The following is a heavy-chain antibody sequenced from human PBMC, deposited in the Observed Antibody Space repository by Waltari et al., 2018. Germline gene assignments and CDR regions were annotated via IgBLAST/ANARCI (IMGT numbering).Heavy chain of an antibody. D-gene: IGHD3-22*01. Sequence: QLQLQESRPGLVKPSETQSLTCTVSGCSLSSSSYYWGWFRQPPGKGLEWIGSIYYSGSTYDNPSLKSRVTISVDTSKNQFSLKLSFVTAADTAVYYCARHLLRDSSGYYLDYWGQGTLVTVSS. CDR2: IYYSGST. CDR1: GCSLSSSSYY. J-gene: IGHJ4*02. CDR3: ARHLLRDSSGYYLDY. V-gene: IGHV4-39*01.